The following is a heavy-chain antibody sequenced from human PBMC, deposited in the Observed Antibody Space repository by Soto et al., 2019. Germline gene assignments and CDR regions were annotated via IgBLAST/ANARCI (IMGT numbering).Heavy chain of an antibody. CDR2: INPNGGST. CDR3: ARDGGFSALRVPFGMDV. J-gene: IGHJ6*02. Sequence: VQLVQSGAEVKKPGASVEVSCKASGYTFINYYIHWVRQAPGQGLEWMGIINPNGGSTTYAQNFHGRVTMTMDTSTSTVYMELNSLRSEDTAVYFCARDGGFSALRVPFGMDVWGQGTTVTVSS. V-gene: IGHV1-46*01. CDR1: GYTFINYY. D-gene: IGHD3-10*01.